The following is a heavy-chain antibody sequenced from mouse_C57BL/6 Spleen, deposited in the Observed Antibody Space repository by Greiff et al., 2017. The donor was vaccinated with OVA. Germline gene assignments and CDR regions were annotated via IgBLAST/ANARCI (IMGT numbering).Heavy chain of an antibody. D-gene: IGHD2-4*01. V-gene: IGHV1-26*01. Sequence: EVKLQQSGPELVKPGASVKISCKASGYTFTDYYMNWVKQSHGKSLEWIGDINPNNGGTSYNQKFKGKATLTVDKSSSTAYMELRSLTSEDSAVYYCARRKDYDDAMDYWGQGTSVTVSS. CDR2: INPNNGGT. CDR1: GYTFTDYY. J-gene: IGHJ4*01. CDR3: ARRKDYDDAMDY.